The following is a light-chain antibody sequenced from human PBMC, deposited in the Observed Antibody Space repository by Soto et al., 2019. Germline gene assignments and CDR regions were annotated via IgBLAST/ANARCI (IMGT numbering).Light chain of an antibody. CDR1: QSVSNY. CDR2: YAS. Sequence: EIMMTQSPATLSVSPGETATLSCRASQSVSNYLAWYQQKPGQAPKLIIYYASTMDTGIPATFSGSGSGTEFTLSISSLQSEDFALYYCQQYNNCPPITFGQGTRLEIK. V-gene: IGKV3-15*01. J-gene: IGKJ5*01. CDR3: QQYNNCPPIT.